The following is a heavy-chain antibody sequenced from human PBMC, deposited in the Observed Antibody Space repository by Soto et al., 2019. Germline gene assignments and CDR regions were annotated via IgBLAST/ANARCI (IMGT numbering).Heavy chain of an antibody. CDR3: ARGAPVFFQH. J-gene: IGHJ1*01. CDR1: GGSFSSGGYS. D-gene: IGHD3-10*01. V-gene: IGHV4-30-2*01. Sequence: TLSLTCAVYGGSFSSGGYSWSWIRQPPGKSKERIGYIYHSGSTYYNPSLKSRVTISVDRSKNQFSLKLSSVTSADTAVYYCARGAPVFFQHWGQGTLVTVSS. CDR2: IYHSGST.